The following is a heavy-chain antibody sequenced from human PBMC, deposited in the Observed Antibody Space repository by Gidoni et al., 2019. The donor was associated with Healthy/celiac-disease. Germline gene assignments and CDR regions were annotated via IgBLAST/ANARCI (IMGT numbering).Heavy chain of an antibody. D-gene: IGHD6-19*01. CDR2: IYSGGST. Sequence: EVQLVESGGGLIQPGGSLRLSCAASGFTVSSNYMSWVRQAPGKGLEWVAVIYSGGSTYYADSVKGRFTISRDNSKNTLYLQMNSLRAEDTAVYYCARDYPVVAGTPYFQHWGQGTLVTVSS. J-gene: IGHJ1*01. V-gene: IGHV3-53*01. CDR1: GFTVSSNY. CDR3: ARDYPVVAGTPYFQH.